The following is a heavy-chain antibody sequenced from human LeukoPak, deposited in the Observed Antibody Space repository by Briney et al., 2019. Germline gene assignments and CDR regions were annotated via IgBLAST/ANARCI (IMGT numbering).Heavy chain of an antibody. CDR3: ARDGENHYYDY. Sequence: PGGSLRLSCAASGFTVSSNHNHMSWVRQAPGKGVEWVSVIYSGGTIFYADSVKGRFTISRDNSKNTVYLEMNSLRAEDTAVYYCARDGENHYYDYWGQGTLVTVST. CDR1: GFTVSSNH. V-gene: IGHV3-66*01. CDR2: IYSGGTI. J-gene: IGHJ4*02. D-gene: IGHD7-27*01.